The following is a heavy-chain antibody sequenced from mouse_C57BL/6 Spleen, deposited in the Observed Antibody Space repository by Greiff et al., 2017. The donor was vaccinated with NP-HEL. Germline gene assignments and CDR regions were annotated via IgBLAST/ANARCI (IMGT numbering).Heavy chain of an antibody. J-gene: IGHJ3*01. Sequence: EVMLVESGEGLVKPGGSLKLSCAASGFTFSSYAMSWVRQTPEKRLEWVAYISSGGDYIYYADTVKGRFTISRDNARNTLYLQMSSLKSEDTAMYYCTRVLYDYDEGAFAYWGQGTLVTVSA. D-gene: IGHD2-4*01. V-gene: IGHV5-9-1*02. CDR2: ISSGGDYI. CDR1: GFTFSSYA. CDR3: TRVLYDYDEGAFAY.